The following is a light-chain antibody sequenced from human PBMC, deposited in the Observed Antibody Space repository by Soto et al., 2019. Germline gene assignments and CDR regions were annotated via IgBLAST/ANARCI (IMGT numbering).Light chain of an antibody. CDR1: QSVSSY. CDR3: QQRSDGPLT. CDR2: DAS. J-gene: IGKJ4*01. V-gene: IGKV3-11*01. Sequence: IVFSQSPSTLALSKGERATLSCRASQSVSSYLALYQQKPGQAPRLLIYDASNRATGIPARFSGSGSGTDFTLTISSLEPEDSAVYYCQQRSDGPLTCGGGTRWIS.